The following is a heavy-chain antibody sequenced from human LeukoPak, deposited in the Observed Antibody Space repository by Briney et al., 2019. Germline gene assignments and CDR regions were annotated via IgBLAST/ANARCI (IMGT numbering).Heavy chain of an antibody. CDR2: ISWDGGTT. D-gene: IGHD6-19*01. CDR3: AKDKDSSGCLDY. CDR1: EFTFHDYA. V-gene: IGHV3-43D*03. Sequence: GGSLRLSCAASEFTFHDYAMHWVRQAPGKGLEWVSLISWDGGTTYYGDSVKGRFTISRDNSKNSLYLQMNSLRDEDTAFYYCAKDKDSSGCLDYWGQGTLVTVSS. J-gene: IGHJ4*02.